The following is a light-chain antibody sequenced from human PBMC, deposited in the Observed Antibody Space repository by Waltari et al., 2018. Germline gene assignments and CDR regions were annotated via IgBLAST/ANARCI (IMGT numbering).Light chain of an antibody. Sequence: DIQMTQSPSTLSASVGDRVTITCRASQSVTSRLAWYQQKPGKAPKLLIYRASALESGVSSRCRGRGSGTEFTLTITGLQPDDFATYYCQQYSSYSTFGGGTKVEIK. CDR1: QSVTSR. J-gene: IGKJ4*01. CDR2: RAS. V-gene: IGKV1-5*03. CDR3: QQYSSYST.